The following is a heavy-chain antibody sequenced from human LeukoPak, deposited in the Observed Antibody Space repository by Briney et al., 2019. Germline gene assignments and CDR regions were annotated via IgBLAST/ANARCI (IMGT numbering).Heavy chain of an antibody. V-gene: IGHV4-34*01. CDR3: ARGRVY. CDR2: INHSGST. J-gene: IGHJ4*02. CDR1: GGSFSGYC. Sequence: SETLSLTCAVYGGSFSGYCWSWIRQPPGKGLEWIGEINHSGSTNYNPSLKSRVTISVDTSKNQFSLKLSSVTAADTAVYYCARGRVYWGQGTLVTVSS.